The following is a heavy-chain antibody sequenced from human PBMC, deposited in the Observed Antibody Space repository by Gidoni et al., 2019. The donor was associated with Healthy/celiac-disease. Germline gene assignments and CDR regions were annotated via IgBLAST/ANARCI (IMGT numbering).Heavy chain of an antibody. J-gene: IGHJ6*02. CDR2: ISYDGSNK. CDR3: ANIVGAPAVGMDV. V-gene: IGHV3-30*18. Sequence: LEWVAVISYDGSNKYYADSVKGRFTISRDNSKNTLYLQMNSLRAEDTAVYYCANIVGAPAVGMDVWGQGTTVTVSS. D-gene: IGHD1-26*01.